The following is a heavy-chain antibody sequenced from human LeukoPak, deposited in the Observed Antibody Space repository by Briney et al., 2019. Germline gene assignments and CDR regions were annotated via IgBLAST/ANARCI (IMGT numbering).Heavy chain of an antibody. D-gene: IGHD3-22*01. CDR3: ATQRSYYDSSGYYDAFDI. CDR1: GYTLTELS. Sequence: ASVKVSCKVSGYTLTELSMHWVRQAPGKGLEWMGGFDPEDGETIYAQKFQGRVTMTEDTSTDTAYMELSSLRSEDMAVYYCATQRSYYDSSGYYDAFDIWGQGTMVTVSS. V-gene: IGHV1-24*01. CDR2: FDPEDGET. J-gene: IGHJ3*02.